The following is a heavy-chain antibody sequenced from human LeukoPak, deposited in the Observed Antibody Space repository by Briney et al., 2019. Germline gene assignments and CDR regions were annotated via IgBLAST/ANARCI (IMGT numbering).Heavy chain of an antibody. Sequence: PGGSLRLSCAASGFTFSNAWMSWVRQAPGKGLEWVGRIKSKTDGGTTDYAAPVKGRFTISRDDSKNTLYLQMNSLKTEDTAVYYCTRRGPGYSSSWYVDYYYYMDVWGKGTTVTVSS. CDR1: GFTFSNAW. J-gene: IGHJ6*03. V-gene: IGHV3-15*01. CDR2: IKSKTDGGTT. D-gene: IGHD6-13*01. CDR3: TRRGPGYSSSWYVDYYYYMDV.